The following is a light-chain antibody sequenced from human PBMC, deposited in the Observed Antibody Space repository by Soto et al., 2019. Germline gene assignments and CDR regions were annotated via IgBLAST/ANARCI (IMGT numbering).Light chain of an antibody. V-gene: IGKV1-33*01. CDR3: QQEDNLPLT. J-gene: IGKJ4*01. Sequence: DIQMTQSPSSLSASVGDRVTITCQASRDISKYLNWYQEKPGKAPELLIYDASNLETGVPSRFRGSGSGTYFTLAISSLQPEDFATYSCQQEDNLPLTFGGGTKVEIK. CDR2: DAS. CDR1: RDISKY.